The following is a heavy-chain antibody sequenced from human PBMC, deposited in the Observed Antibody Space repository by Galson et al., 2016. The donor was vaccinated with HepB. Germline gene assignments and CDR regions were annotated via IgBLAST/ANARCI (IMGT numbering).Heavy chain of an antibody. Sequence: SLRLSCAASGFTFSDYYVSWIRQAPGKGLQWVSYISSTGTSMHYTDSVKGRFTISRDNAKKSVFLHMASLTPDDTGVYHCAREVTSGRYFDNWGQGTLVTVSS. J-gene: IGHJ4*02. D-gene: IGHD1-26*01. CDR3: AREVTSGRYFDN. V-gene: IGHV3-11*01. CDR2: ISSTGTSM. CDR1: GFTFSDYY.